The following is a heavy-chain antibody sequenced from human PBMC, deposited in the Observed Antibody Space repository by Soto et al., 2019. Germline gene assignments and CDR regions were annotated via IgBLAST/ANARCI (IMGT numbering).Heavy chain of an antibody. CDR1: GFTFSSYA. Sequence: HPGGSLRLSCAASGFTFSSYAMSWVRQAPGKGLEWVSAISGSGGSTYYADSVKGRFTISRDNSKNTLYLQMNSLRAEDTAVYYCAKITRSSMVRGVIMGYYFDYWGQGTLVTVSS. CDR3: AKITRSSMVRGVIMGYYFDY. J-gene: IGHJ4*02. CDR2: ISGSGGST. V-gene: IGHV3-23*01. D-gene: IGHD3-10*01.